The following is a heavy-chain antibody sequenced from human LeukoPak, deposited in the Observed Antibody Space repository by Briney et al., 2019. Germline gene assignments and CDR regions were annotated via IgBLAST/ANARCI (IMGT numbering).Heavy chain of an antibody. V-gene: IGHV3-11*04. CDR1: GFTFSDYY. CDR3: ARDRGHYYVSSGLRCAFDI. D-gene: IGHD3-22*01. Sequence: PGGSLRLSCAASGFTFSDYYMSWIRQAPGKGLEWVSYISSSGSTIYYADSVKGRFTISRDNAKNSLYLQTNSLRAEDTAVYYCARDRGHYYVSSGLRCAFDIWGQGTMVTVSS. CDR2: ISSSGSTI. J-gene: IGHJ3*02.